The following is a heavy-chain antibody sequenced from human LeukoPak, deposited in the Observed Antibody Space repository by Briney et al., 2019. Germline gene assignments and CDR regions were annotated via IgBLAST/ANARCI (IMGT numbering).Heavy chain of an antibody. CDR1: GYSFTSYW. Sequence: PGESLKISCKGSGYSFTSYWIGWVRQMPGKGLEWMGIIYPGDSDTRYSPSFQGQVTISADKSISTAYLQWSSLKASDTAMYYCARLAPIFYDFWSGYTNWFDPWGQGTLVTVSS. J-gene: IGHJ5*02. D-gene: IGHD3-3*01. V-gene: IGHV5-51*01. CDR3: ARLAPIFYDFWSGYTNWFDP. CDR2: IYPGDSDT.